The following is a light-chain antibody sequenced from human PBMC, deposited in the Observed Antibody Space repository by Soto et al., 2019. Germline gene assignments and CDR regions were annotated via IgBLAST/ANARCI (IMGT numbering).Light chain of an antibody. CDR2: DVS. CDR1: SSDVGGYNY. Sequence: QSALTQPASVSGSPGQSITSSCTGTSSDVGGYNYVSWYQQHPGKAPKLMIYDVSNRPSGVSNRFSGSKSGNTASLTISGLQAEDEADYYCSSYTSSSTLVVFGGGTNLTVL. V-gene: IGLV2-14*01. J-gene: IGLJ2*01. CDR3: SSYTSSSTLVV.